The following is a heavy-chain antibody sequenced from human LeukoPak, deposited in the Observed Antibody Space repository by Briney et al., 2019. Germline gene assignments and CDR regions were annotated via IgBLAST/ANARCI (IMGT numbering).Heavy chain of an antibody. J-gene: IGHJ4*02. V-gene: IGHV5-51*01. CDR2: IYPGDSDT. CDR3: ARHQTPNDKYCSSTSCYLADY. D-gene: IGHD2-2*01. CDR1: GYSFTSYW. Sequence: GESLKISCKGSGYSFTSYWIGWVRQMPGKGLEWMGIIYPGDSDTRYSPSFQGQVTISADKSISTAYLQWSSLKASDTAMYYCARHQTPNDKYCSSTSCYLADYWGQGTLVTVSS.